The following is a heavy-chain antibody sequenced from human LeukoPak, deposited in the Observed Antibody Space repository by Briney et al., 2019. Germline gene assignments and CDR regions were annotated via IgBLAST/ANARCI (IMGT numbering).Heavy chain of an antibody. CDR3: ARGGSITIFGVVITGDWFDR. Sequence: ASVKVSCKASGYTFISYRISCVRPAPGQGLEWMGWISAYNGNTNYAQKLQGRVTMTTDTSTSTAYMELRSLRSDDTAVYYCARGGSITIFGVVITGDWFDRWGQGTLVTVSS. CDR2: ISAYNGNT. J-gene: IGHJ5*02. D-gene: IGHD3-3*01. V-gene: IGHV1-18*01. CDR1: GYTFISYR.